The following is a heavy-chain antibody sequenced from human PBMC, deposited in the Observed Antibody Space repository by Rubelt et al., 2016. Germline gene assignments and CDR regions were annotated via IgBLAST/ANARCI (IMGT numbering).Heavy chain of an antibody. Sequence: GLEWVSVTHIAGNTNYADSVKGRFTISRDSAKNSLYLQTNSLRAEDTAVYYCARDGGLYCSGGSCYPHYYGMDVWGQGTTVTVSS. CDR3: ARDGGLYCSGGSCYPHYYGMDV. D-gene: IGHD2-15*01. CDR2: THIAGNT. V-gene: IGHV3-53*01. J-gene: IGHJ6*02.